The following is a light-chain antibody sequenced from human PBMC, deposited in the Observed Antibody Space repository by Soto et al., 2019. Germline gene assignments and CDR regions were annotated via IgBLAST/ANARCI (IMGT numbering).Light chain of an antibody. J-gene: IGKJ4*01. CDR1: QSVSSSY. CDR2: GAS. V-gene: IGKV3-20*01. Sequence: EIVVTQSPGTLSLSPGERATLSCRASQSVSSSYLAWYQQKPGQAPRLLIYGASSRATGIPDRFSGSGSGTDFTLTISRLEPEDFAVYYCQQYGSFALTFGGGTKVEIK. CDR3: QQYGSFALT.